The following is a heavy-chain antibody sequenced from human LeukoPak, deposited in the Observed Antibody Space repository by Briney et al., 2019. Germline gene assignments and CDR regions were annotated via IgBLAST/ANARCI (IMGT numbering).Heavy chain of an antibody. CDR3: TRQYYDFWSGYYTFDY. J-gene: IGHJ4*02. CDR1: GFTFSGSA. Sequence: PGGSLRLSCAASGFTFSGSAMHWVRQASGKGLEWVGRIRSKANSYATAYVVSVKGRFTISRDDSKNTAYLQMNSLKTEDTAVYYCTRQYYDFWSGYYTFDYWGQGTLVTVSS. V-gene: IGHV3-73*01. D-gene: IGHD3-3*01. CDR2: IRSKANSYAT.